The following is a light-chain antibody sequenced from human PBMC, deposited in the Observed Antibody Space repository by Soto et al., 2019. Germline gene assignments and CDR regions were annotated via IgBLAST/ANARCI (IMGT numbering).Light chain of an antibody. V-gene: IGKV3-20*01. CDR3: QLYGTAPP. CDR2: ASS. J-gene: IGKJ5*01. Sequence: LLTQLEGSRRCTPDKRANLSFRASQSVSNFLAWYQHKPRQAPRLLIYASSNRATGIPDRFSGSASWTDFTLSINRLESEDFAVHYCQLYGTAPPFGQGTRLEVK. CDR1: QSVSNF.